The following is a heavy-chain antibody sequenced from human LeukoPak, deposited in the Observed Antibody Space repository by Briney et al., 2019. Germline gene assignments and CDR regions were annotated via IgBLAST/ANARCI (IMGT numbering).Heavy chain of an antibody. CDR3: AKAQDYYYYYMDV. CDR1: GFTFSSYS. V-gene: IGHV3-21*04. J-gene: IGHJ6*03. Sequence: GGSLRLSCAASGFTFSSYSMNWVRQAPGKGLEWVSSISSSSSYIYYADSVKGRFTISRDNAKNSLYLQMNSLRAEDTAVYYCAKAQDYYYYYMDVWGKGTTVTVSS. CDR2: ISSSSSYI.